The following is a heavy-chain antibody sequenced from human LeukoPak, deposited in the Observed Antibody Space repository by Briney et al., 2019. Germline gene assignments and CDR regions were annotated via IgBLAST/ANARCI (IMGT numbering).Heavy chain of an antibody. D-gene: IGHD6-19*01. CDR1: GYSISSGYY. J-gene: IGHJ3*02. V-gene: IGHV4-38-2*02. CDR3: ARVKGSAGAFDI. Sequence: SETLSLTCTVSGYSISSGYYWGWIRQPPGKGLEWIGSIYHSGSTYYNPSLKGRVTISVDKSKNQFSLKLSSVTAADTAVYYCARVKGSAGAFDIWGQGTMVTVSS. CDR2: IYHSGST.